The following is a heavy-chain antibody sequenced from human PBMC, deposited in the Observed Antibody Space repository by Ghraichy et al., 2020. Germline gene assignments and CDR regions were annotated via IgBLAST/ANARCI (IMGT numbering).Heavy chain of an antibody. V-gene: IGHV3-33*01. Sequence: GGSLRLSCAASGFTFSSYGMHWVRQAPGKGLEWVAVIWYDGSNKYYADSVKGRFTISRDNSKNTLYLQMNSLRAEDTAVYYCARDWRGRPPFWRPLDYWGQGTLVTVSS. CDR1: GFTFSSYG. D-gene: IGHD3-3*01. CDR3: ARDWRGRPPFWRPLDY. J-gene: IGHJ4*02. CDR2: IWYDGSNK.